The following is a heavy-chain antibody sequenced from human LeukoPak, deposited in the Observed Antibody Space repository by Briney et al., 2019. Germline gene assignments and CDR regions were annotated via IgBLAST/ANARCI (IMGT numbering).Heavy chain of an antibody. CDR3: AKRPPYSDTWFAMDV. J-gene: IGHJ6*02. CDR2: ITGSASGT. V-gene: IGHV3-23*01. CDR1: GFIFSGFA. Sequence: GGSLRLSCAASGFIFSGFAMSWVRQAPGKRLEWVSTITGSASGTYYADSVKGRFTISRDNSKNTMFLQMNSLRAEDTAVYYCAKRPPYSDTWFAMDVWGQGTTVTVSS. D-gene: IGHD1-26*01.